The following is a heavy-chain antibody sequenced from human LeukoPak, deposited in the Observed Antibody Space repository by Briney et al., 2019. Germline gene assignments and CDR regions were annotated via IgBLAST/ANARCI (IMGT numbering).Heavy chain of an antibody. J-gene: IGHJ4*02. D-gene: IGHD4-17*01. CDR1: GFTFSSYW. V-gene: IGHV3-7*01. CDR2: IKQDASGSDK. Sequence: GGSLRLSCAASGFTFSSYWMSWVRQAPGKGLEWVANIKQDASGSDKYYVDSVKGRFTISRDNTKNSLYLQMDSLRAEDTAVYYCARGTLKITVTTGSFDYWGQGTLVTVSS. CDR3: ARGTLKITVTTGSFDY.